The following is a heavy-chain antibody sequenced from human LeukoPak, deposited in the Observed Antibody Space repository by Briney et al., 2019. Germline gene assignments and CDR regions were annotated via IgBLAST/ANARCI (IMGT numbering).Heavy chain of an antibody. CDR3: ARTYRNYEINWFDP. D-gene: IGHD4-11*01. J-gene: IGHJ5*02. CDR2: IYYSGST. Sequence: KPSETLSLTCTVSGGSISSSSYYWGWIRQPPGKGLEWIGSIYYSGSTYHNPSLKSRVTISVDTSKNRFSLKLSSVTAADTAIYYCARTYRNYEINWFDPWGQGTLVTVSP. V-gene: IGHV4-39*01. CDR1: GGSISSSSYY.